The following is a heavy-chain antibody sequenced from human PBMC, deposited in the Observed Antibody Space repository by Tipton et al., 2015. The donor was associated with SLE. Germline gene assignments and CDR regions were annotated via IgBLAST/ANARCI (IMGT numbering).Heavy chain of an antibody. V-gene: IGHV4-59*01. CDR2: VYK. CDR3: ASLRFYGDYDLGR. D-gene: IGHD4-17*01. CDR1: GGSISENF. J-gene: IGHJ4*02. Sequence: GLVKPSETLSVTCTVSGGSISENFWTWIRQSPGKGLEWIGNVYKNYNPSLESRVTISVDTSRNLFSLNLSSVTAADTAVYYCASLRFYGDYDLGRWGQGALVTVSS.